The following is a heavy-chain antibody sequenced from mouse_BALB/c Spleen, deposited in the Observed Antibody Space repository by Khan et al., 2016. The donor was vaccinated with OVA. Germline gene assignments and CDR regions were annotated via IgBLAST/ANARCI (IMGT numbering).Heavy chain of an antibody. D-gene: IGHD1-2*01. CDR1: GYTFTDYY. V-gene: IGHV1-77*01. CDR2: ISPGSGDT. Sequence: QVQLKQSGAVLARPGASVNLSCKASGYTFTDYYVNWVKQRTGQGLEWIGEISPGSGDTYYNETFKDKATLTADKSSTPAYMLLSSLTSEDSAVYFCARKNYFGYTFAYWSQGTLVTVSA. J-gene: IGHJ3*01. CDR3: ARKNYFGYTFAY.